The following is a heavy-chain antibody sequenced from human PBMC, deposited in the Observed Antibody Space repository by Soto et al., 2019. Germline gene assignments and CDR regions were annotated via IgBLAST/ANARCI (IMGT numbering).Heavy chain of an antibody. V-gene: IGHV3-53*01. CDR2: IYSGGST. J-gene: IGHJ4*02. CDR3: ARELVGYHYFDY. CDR1: WFTVSSNY. Sequence: GGSLRLSCAASWFTVSSNYMSWVRQAPGKGLEWVSVIYSGGSTYYADSVKGRFTISRDNSKNTLYLQMNSLRAEDTAVYYCARELVGYHYFDYWGQGTLVTVSS. D-gene: IGHD6-6*01.